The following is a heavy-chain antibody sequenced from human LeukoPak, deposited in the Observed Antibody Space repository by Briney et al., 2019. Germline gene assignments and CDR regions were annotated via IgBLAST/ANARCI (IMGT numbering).Heavy chain of an antibody. CDR3: ARAIYGSGSYMFDP. J-gene: IGHJ5*02. Sequence: SETLSLTCTASGGSISSGTYYWSWIRQPAGKGLEWIGHIYTSGSTNYNPSLKSRVTISVDTSKNQFSLKLTSVTAADTAVYYCARAIYGSGSYMFDPWGQGTLVTVSS. CDR2: IYTSGST. CDR1: GGSISSGTYY. D-gene: IGHD3-10*01. V-gene: IGHV4-61*09.